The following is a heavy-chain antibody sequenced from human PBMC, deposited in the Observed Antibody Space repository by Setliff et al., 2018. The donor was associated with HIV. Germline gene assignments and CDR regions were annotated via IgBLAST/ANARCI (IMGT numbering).Heavy chain of an antibody. CDR1: GFTFSTYS. CDR2: IGGAYDGNT. CDR3: AKVMITTTWAFDF. V-gene: IGHV3-23*01. J-gene: IGHJ4*02. Sequence: PGESLRLSCAASGFTFSTYSMVWVRQAPGKGLEWVSGIGGAYDGNTYHADSVKGRFTIFRENSKNIVYLQMSNLRAEDTALYYCAKVMITTTWAFDFWGQGTPVTVSS. D-gene: IGHD1-26*01.